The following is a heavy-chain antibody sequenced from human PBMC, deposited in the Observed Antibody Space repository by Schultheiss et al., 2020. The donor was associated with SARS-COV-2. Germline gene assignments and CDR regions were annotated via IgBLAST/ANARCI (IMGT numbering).Heavy chain of an antibody. CDR1: GGSISSSNW. Sequence: SETLSLTCAVSGGSISSSNWWSWVRQPPGKGLEWIGEIYHSGSTNYNPSLKSRVTISVDTSKNQFSLKLSSVTAADTAVYYCARGPKSRYYGSGSYPPSYNWFDPWGQGTLVTVSS. CDR2: IYHSGST. D-gene: IGHD3-10*01. CDR3: ARGPKSRYYGSGSYPPSYNWFDP. J-gene: IGHJ5*02. V-gene: IGHV4-4*02.